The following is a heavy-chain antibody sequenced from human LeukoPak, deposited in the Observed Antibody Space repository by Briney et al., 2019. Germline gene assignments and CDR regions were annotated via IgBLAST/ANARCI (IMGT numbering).Heavy chain of an antibody. CDR2: ISSSSSYI. D-gene: IGHD1-26*01. V-gene: IGHV3-21*01. J-gene: IGHJ3*02. CDR1: GFTFSSYS. Sequence: GGSLRLSCEASGFTFSSYSMNWVRQAPGKGLEWVSSISSSSSYIYYADSVKGRFTISRDNAKNSLYLQMNSLRAEDTAVYYCASRIVGASFAFDIWGQGTMVTVSS. CDR3: ASRIVGASFAFDI.